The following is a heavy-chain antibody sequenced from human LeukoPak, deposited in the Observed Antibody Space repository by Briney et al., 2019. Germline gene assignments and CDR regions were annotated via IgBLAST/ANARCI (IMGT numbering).Heavy chain of an antibody. CDR2: IKTRTDGGTT. CDR3: IADPPNSYYAMDV. V-gene: IGHV3-15*01. Sequence: GGSLRLSCAASGITFTYAWMNWVRQAPGKGLDWVGRIKTRTDGGTTDYAAPVNGRFTLSRDASKNTLYLQMNSLRTEDTAVYYCIADPPNSYYAMDVWGQGTTVTVSS. CDR1: GITFTYAW. J-gene: IGHJ6*02.